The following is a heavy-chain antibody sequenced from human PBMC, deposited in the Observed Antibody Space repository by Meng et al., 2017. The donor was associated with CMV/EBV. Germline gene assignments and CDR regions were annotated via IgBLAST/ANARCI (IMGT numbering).Heavy chain of an antibody. CDR3: VRSIIVVVPARSYYFDH. J-gene: IGHJ4*02. V-gene: IGHV3-74*01. D-gene: IGHD2-2*01. CDR2: INSDGSST. CDR1: GFTLSSYW. Sequence: GESLKISCTFSGFTLSSYWMHWVRQAPGKGLVWVARINSDGSSTDYADSVRGRFTISRDNAKNTLYIQMNSLRDEDTAIYYCVRSIIVVVPARSYYFDHWGQGPLVTVSS.